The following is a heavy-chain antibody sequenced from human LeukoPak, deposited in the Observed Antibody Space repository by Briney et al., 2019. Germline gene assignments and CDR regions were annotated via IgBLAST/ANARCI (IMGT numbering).Heavy chain of an antibody. CDR3: ARDMIGRFWSGYTFDY. V-gene: IGHV1-2*02. CDR2: INPNSGGT. CDR1: GYTFTGYY. D-gene: IGHD3-3*01. Sequence: ASVKVSCKASGYTFTGYYMHWVRQAPGQGLEWMGWINPNSGGTNYAQKFQGRVTMTRDTSIGTAYMELSRLRSDDTAVYYCARDMIGRFWSGYTFDYWGQGTLVTVSS. J-gene: IGHJ4*02.